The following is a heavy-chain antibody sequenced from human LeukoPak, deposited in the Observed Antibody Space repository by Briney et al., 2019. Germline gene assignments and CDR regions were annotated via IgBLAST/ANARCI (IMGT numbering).Heavy chain of an antibody. CDR2: INHSGST. D-gene: IGHD5-18*01. CDR1: GGSFSGYY. V-gene: IGHV4-34*01. CDR3: ARPDTVHAFDI. Sequence: SETLSLTCAVYGGSFSGYYWSWIRQPPGKGLEWIGEINHSGSTNYNPSLKSRVTISVDTSKNQFSLKLSSVTAADTAVYYCARPDTVHAFDIWGQGTMVTVSS. J-gene: IGHJ3*02.